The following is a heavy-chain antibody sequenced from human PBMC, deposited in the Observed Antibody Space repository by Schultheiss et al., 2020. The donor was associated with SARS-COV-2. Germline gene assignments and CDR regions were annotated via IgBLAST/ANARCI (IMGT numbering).Heavy chain of an antibody. CDR3: AKDPDSTRDY. V-gene: IGHV3-33*06. CDR2: IWYDGSNK. CDR1: GFTFSSYS. J-gene: IGHJ4*02. D-gene: IGHD3-22*01. Sequence: GESLKISCAASGFTFSSYSMNWVRQAPGKGLEWVAVIWYDGSNKYYADSVKGRFTISRDNSKNTLYLQMNSLRAEDTAVYYCAKDPDSTRDYWGQGTLVTVSS.